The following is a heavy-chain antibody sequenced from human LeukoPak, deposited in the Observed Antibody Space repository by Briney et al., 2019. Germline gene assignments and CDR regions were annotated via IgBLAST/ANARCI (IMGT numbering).Heavy chain of an antibody. CDR3: AKTLSRITFGGAPDY. CDR1: GFTFSSYE. CDR2: ISSSGSTI. D-gene: IGHD3-16*01. V-gene: IGHV3-48*03. Sequence: GGSLRLSCAASGFTFSSYEMNWVRQAPGKGLEWVSYISSSGSTIYYADSVKGRFTISRDNAKNSLYLQMNSLRAEDTAVYYCAKTLSRITFGGAPDYWGQGTLVTVSS. J-gene: IGHJ4*02.